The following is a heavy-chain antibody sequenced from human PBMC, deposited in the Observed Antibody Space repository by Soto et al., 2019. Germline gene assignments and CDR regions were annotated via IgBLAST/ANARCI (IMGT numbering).Heavy chain of an antibody. Sequence: PSETLSLTCAVYGGSFSGYYWSWIRQPPGKGLEWIGEINHSGSTNYNPSLKSRVTISVDSSKNQFSLKLSSVTAADTAVYYCARVATLLLAARPYYYYGMDVWGQGTTVTVSS. CDR2: INHSGST. V-gene: IGHV4-34*01. CDR3: ARVATLLLAARPYYYYGMDV. D-gene: IGHD6-6*01. CDR1: GGSFSGYY. J-gene: IGHJ6*02.